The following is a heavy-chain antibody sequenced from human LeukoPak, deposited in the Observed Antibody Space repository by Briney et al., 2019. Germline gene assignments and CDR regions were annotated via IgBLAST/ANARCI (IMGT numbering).Heavy chain of an antibody. Sequence: SVKVSCKASGGTFSSYAISWVRQAPGQGLEWMGRIIPILGIASYAQKFQGRVTITADKSTSTAYMELSSLRSEDTAVYYCAGEPDSSSCHDYWGQGTLVTVSS. CDR2: IIPILGIA. CDR1: GGTFSSYA. CDR3: AGEPDSSSCHDY. V-gene: IGHV1-69*04. J-gene: IGHJ4*02. D-gene: IGHD6-13*01.